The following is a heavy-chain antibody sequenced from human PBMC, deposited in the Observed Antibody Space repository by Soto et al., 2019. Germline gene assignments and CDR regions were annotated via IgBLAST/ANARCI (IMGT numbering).Heavy chain of an antibody. J-gene: IGHJ4*02. Sequence: QVQLVQSGAEVKKPGASVKVSCKASGYTFTSYAMLWVRQAPGQRLEWMGWINAGNGNTKYSQKFQGRVTITRDTSASTAYLELSSLRSEDTAVYYCARAKNVAMATPWGQGTLVTVSS. V-gene: IGHV1-3*01. CDR1: GYTFTSYA. CDR3: ARAKNVAMATP. D-gene: IGHD5-12*01. CDR2: INAGNGNT.